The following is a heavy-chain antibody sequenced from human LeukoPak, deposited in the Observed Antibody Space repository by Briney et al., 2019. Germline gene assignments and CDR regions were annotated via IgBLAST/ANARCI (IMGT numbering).Heavy chain of an antibody. J-gene: IGHJ6*02. V-gene: IGHV4-34*01. Sequence: SETLSLTCAVHGGSLGGYYWSWIRQSPGKGLEWIGEVDQTGGTNYNPSLKSRVTISVDTSKKQFSLHLSSVTAADTAVFYCARGFTVLHFHYGLDVWGQGTTVIVSS. CDR2: VDQTGGT. CDR1: GGSLGGYY. D-gene: IGHD4-17*01. CDR3: ARGFTVLHFHYGLDV.